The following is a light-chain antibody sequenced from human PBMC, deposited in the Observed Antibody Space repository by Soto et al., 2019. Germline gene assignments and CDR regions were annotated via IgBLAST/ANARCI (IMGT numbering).Light chain of an antibody. CDR1: SSDVGYYDY. Sequence: QSALTHPPSASGFPGQSVTISCTGTSSDVGYYDYVSWYQQHPGKAPKLVIYEVTKRPSGVPDRVSASKSGNTASLTVSGLRAEDEADYYCSSYAGSNNFVFGSGTKVTVL. CDR3: SSYAGSNNFV. CDR2: EVT. V-gene: IGLV2-8*01. J-gene: IGLJ1*01.